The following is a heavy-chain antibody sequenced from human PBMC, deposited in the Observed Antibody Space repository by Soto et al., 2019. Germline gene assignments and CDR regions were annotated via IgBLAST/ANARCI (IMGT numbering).Heavy chain of an antibody. D-gene: IGHD3-16*01. CDR1: GFSLTTPGMC. V-gene: IGHV2-70*12. Sequence: SGPTLENPRQTLTLTCTFSGFSLTTPGMCVSWIRQPPGKALEWLAVIDWDDDKYYSTSLKTRLSISMDTSKNQVVLEMTNVAPVDTATYYCAHIRGEGASYYYHMDVWGQGTTVTVSS. CDR3: AHIRGEGASYYYHMDV. CDR2: IDWDDDK. J-gene: IGHJ6*02.